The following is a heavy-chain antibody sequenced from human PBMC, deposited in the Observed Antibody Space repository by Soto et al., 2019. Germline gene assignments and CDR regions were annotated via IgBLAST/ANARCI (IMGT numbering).Heavy chain of an antibody. D-gene: IGHD1-7*01. Sequence: SQTLSLTCAISGDSVSSNSAAWNWIRQSPSRGLEWLGRTYYRSKWYNDYAVSVKSRITINPDTSKNQFSLQLNSVTPEDTAGYYRARDFAAHNRNYGLNGMDGGGQCTTVTVSS. CDR3: ARDFAAHNRNYGLNGMDG. CDR2: TYYRSKWYN. V-gene: IGHV6-1*01. CDR1: GDSVSSNSAA. J-gene: IGHJ6*02.